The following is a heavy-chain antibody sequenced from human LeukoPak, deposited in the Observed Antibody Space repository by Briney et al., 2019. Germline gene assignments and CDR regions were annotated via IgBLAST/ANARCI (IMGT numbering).Heavy chain of an antibody. Sequence: VRXXPXXGLEWVASINQDGGEKYSLDSVKGRFTISRDNTKSSLYLQMNSLRAEDTAMYYCARYRHLYYWGQGTLVTVSS. J-gene: IGHJ4*02. D-gene: IGHD3-16*01. V-gene: IGHV3-7*01. CDR3: ARYRHLYY. CDR2: INQDGGEK.